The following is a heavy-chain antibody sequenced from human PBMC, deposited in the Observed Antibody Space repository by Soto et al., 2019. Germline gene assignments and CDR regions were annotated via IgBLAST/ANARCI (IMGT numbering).Heavy chain of an antibody. CDR1: GGSISSYY. CDR2: IYTSGST. J-gene: IGHJ6*02. Sequence: SETLSLTCTVSGGSISSYYWSWIRQPAGKGLEWIGRIYTSGSTNYNPSLKSRVTMSVDTSKNQFSLKLSSVTAADTAVYYCARGYYYGSGSYYLDYYYYGMDVWGQGTTVTVCS. CDR3: ARGYYYGSGSYYLDYYYYGMDV. D-gene: IGHD3-10*01. V-gene: IGHV4-4*07.